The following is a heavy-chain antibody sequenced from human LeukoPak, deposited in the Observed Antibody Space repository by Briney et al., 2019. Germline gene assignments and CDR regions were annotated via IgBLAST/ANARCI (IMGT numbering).Heavy chain of an antibody. CDR2: IIPIFGTA. V-gene: IGHV1-69*13. D-gene: IGHD3-9*01. CDR1: GGTFSSYA. CDR3: ARATYYDIFTGYYPPYYYYGMDV. Sequence: ASVKVSCKASGGTFSSYAISWVRQAPGQGLEWMGGIIPIFGTANYAQKFQGRVTITADESTSTAYLELSSLRSEDTAVYYCARATYYDIFTGYYPPYYYYGMDVWGKGTTVTVSS. J-gene: IGHJ6*04.